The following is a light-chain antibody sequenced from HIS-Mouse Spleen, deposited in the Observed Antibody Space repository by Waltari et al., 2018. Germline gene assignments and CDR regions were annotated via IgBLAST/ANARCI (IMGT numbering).Light chain of an antibody. V-gene: IGKV3-11*01. J-gene: IGKJ2*01. CDR2: YAS. CDR1: QSVSSY. CDR3: QQRSNWPPGMYT. Sequence: EIVLTQSPATLSLSPGERATLSCRASQSVSSYLAWYQQKPGQAPRLLIYYASNRATGIPARFSGSGSGTDFTLTISSLEPEDFAVYYCQQRSNWPPGMYTFGQGTKLEIK.